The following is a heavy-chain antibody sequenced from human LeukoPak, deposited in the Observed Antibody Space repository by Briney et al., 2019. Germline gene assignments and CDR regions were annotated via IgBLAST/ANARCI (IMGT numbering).Heavy chain of an antibody. CDR3: AVLVGATLGPLDY. Sequence: PGGSLRLSCAASGFTFSSYGMHWVRRAPGKGLEWVAVISYDGSNKYYADSVKGRFTISRDNSKNTLYLQMNSLRAEDTAVYYCAVLVGATLGPLDYWGQGTLVTVSS. J-gene: IGHJ4*02. V-gene: IGHV3-30*03. CDR1: GFTFSSYG. CDR2: ISYDGSNK. D-gene: IGHD1-26*01.